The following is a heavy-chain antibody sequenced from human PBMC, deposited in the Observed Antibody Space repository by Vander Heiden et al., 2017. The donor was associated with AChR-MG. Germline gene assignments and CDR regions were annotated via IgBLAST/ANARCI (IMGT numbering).Heavy chain of an antibody. D-gene: IGHD3-10*01. J-gene: IGHJ6*02. CDR3: ARFGGSGSPYYYGMDV. Sequence: QVQLQESGPGLVKPSETLSLTCTVSGDSINNYYWSWIRQPPGKGLEWIGYIDYSGSTNYNPSLKSRVTISVDTSKNQFSLKLNSVTAADTAVYYCARFGGSGSPYYYGMDVWGQGTTITVSS. CDR2: IDYSGST. V-gene: IGHV4-59*08. CDR1: GDSINNYY.